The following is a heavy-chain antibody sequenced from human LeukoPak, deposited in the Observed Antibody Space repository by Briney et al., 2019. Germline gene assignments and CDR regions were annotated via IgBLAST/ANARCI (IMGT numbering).Heavy chain of an antibody. Sequence: SETLSLTCTVSGGSISSYYWSWIRQPPGKGLECFGYIYYSGSTNYNPSLKSRVTISVDTSKNQFSLKLSSVTAADTAVYYCARDPHSSGWYYFDYWGQGTLVTVSS. J-gene: IGHJ4*02. V-gene: IGHV4-59*01. CDR1: GGSISSYY. CDR3: ARDPHSSGWYYFDY. CDR2: IYYSGST. D-gene: IGHD6-19*01.